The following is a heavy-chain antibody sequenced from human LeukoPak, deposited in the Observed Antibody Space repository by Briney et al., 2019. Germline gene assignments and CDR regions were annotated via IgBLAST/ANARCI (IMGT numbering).Heavy chain of an antibody. CDR3: VRAYYYDSREDYYGMDV. CDR1: GGTFSSYA. Sequence: ASVKVSCKASGGTFSSYAISWVRQAPGQGLEWMGGIIPIFGTANYAQKFQGRVTITADESTSTAYMELSSLRSEDTAVYYCVRAYYYDSREDYYGMDVWGQGTTVTVSS. CDR2: IIPIFGTA. D-gene: IGHD3-22*01. J-gene: IGHJ6*02. V-gene: IGHV1-69*13.